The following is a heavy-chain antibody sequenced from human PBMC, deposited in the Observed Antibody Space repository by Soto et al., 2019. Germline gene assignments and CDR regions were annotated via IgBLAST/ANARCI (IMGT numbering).Heavy chain of an antibody. Sequence: GGSLRLSCAASGFTFSSYSMIWVRQAPGKGLEWVSSITSSTSYIYYADSVKGRFTISRDNAKNSLYLQMNSLRAEDTAVYYCARFGSGYHLDYWGQGTLVTVSS. J-gene: IGHJ4*02. V-gene: IGHV3-21*01. CDR3: ARFGSGYHLDY. D-gene: IGHD2-2*01. CDR1: GFTFSSYS. CDR2: ITSSTSYI.